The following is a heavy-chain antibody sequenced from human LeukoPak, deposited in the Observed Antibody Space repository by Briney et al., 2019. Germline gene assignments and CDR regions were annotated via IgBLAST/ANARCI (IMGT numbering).Heavy chain of an antibody. CDR2: ISGDGGST. CDR1: GXTFDDYA. V-gene: IGHV3-43*02. CDR3: ANDKPGIGIDY. Sequence: GSLRLSFAASGXTFDDYAMHWVRQAPGKGLEWVSLISGDGGSTYYADSVKGRFTISRNNSKNSLYLQMNSLRTEDTALCYCANDKPGIGIDYWGQGTLVTVSS. J-gene: IGHJ4*02. D-gene: IGHD6-13*01.